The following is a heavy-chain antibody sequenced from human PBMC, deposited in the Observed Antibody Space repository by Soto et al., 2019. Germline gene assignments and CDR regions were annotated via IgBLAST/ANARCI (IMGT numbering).Heavy chain of an antibody. CDR1: GYTFTSYY. Sequence: GASVKVSCKASGYTFTSYYMHWVRQAPGQGLEWMGIINPSGGSTSYAQKFQGRVTMTRDTSTSTVYMELSSLRSEDTAVYYCARGYYQFWSGYYPSYNWFDPWGQGTLVTVSS. V-gene: IGHV1-46*01. CDR2: INPSGGST. CDR3: ARGYYQFWSGYYPSYNWFDP. D-gene: IGHD3-3*01. J-gene: IGHJ5*02.